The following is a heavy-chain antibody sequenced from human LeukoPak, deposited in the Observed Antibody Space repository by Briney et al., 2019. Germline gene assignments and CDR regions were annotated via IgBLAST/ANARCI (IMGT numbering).Heavy chain of an antibody. Sequence: PSGTLSLTCAVSGGSISSSNWWSWVRQPPGKGLEWIGEIYHSGSTNYNPSLKSRVTISVDKSKNQFSLKLSSVTAADTAVYYCARMPGPPYYYGSGTVPEGYWGQGTLVTVSS. J-gene: IGHJ4*02. CDR1: GGSISSSNW. D-gene: IGHD3-10*01. V-gene: IGHV4-4*02. CDR3: ARMPGPPYYYGSGTVPEGY. CDR2: IYHSGST.